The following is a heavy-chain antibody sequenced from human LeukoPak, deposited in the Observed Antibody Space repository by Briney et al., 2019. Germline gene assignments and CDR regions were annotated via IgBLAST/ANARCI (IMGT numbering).Heavy chain of an antibody. CDR2: INTKTNGGTT. Sequence: PGGSLRLSCAASGFTFSGSALHWVRQASGKGLEWVGRINTKTNGGTTDYAAPVKGRFTISRDDSKTTLFLQMSSLKTEDTAVYYCTTGGITMTYWGQGTLVTVSS. V-gene: IGHV3-15*01. CDR3: TTGGITMTY. D-gene: IGHD3-22*01. J-gene: IGHJ4*02. CDR1: GFTFSGSA.